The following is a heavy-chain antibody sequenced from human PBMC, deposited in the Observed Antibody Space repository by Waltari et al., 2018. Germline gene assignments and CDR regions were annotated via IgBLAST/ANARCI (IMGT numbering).Heavy chain of an antibody. CDR2: IRYDGSNK. D-gene: IGHD3-16*01. J-gene: IGHJ4*02. Sequence: QVQLVESGGGVVQPGGSLRLSCAASGFTFSSYGMHWVRQAPGKGLEWVAFIRYDGSNKYYADSVKGRFTISRDNAKNYVSLQMNSLRNEDTALYYCAKAMGRGSFYGGFEQWGQGTLVTVS. CDR3: AKAMGRGSFYGGFEQ. V-gene: IGHV3-30*02. CDR1: GFTFSSYG.